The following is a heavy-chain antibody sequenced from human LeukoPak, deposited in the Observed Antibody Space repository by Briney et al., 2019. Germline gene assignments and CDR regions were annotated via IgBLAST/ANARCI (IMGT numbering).Heavy chain of an antibody. CDR3: ARAGGCSSTRCLSGYMDV. CDR1: GGSISSHY. Sequence: SETLSLTCTVSGGSISSHYWSWTRQPPGKGLEWIGFIYYSGSTNYNPSLKSRVTISVDTSKNQFSLKLSSVTAADTAVYYCARAGGCSSTRCLSGYMDVWGKGTTVTVSS. J-gene: IGHJ6*03. V-gene: IGHV4-59*11. CDR2: IYYSGST. D-gene: IGHD2-2*01.